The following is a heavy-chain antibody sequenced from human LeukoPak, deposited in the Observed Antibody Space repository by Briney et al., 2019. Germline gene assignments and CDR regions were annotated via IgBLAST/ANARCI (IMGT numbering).Heavy chain of an antibody. V-gene: IGHV5-51*01. Sequence: GESLKISCKGSGYRFTSSWIGWVRQMPGKGLEWMGIIYPGDSDTRYSPSFQGQVTISADKSISTAYLQWSSLKASDTAMYYCARHVTGTTFGYYYYYMDVWGKGTTVTISS. D-gene: IGHD1-20*01. CDR2: IYPGDSDT. CDR1: GYRFTSSW. J-gene: IGHJ6*03. CDR3: ARHVTGTTFGYYYYYMDV.